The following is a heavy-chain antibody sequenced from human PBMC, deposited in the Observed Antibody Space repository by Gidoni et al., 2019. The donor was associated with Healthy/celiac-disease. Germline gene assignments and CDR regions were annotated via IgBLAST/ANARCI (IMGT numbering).Heavy chain of an antibody. V-gene: IGHV1-18*04. CDR1: GYTFTSYG. CDR2: ISAYNGNT. J-gene: IGHJ4*02. D-gene: IGHD3-10*01. Sequence: QVQLVQSGAEVKKPGASVQVSCKASGYTFTSYGISWVRQAPGQGLEWMGWISAYNGNTNYAQKLQGRVTMTTDTSTSTAYMELRSLRSDDTAVYYCALRPDGRFGELSLDYWGQGTLVTVSS. CDR3: ALRPDGRFGELSLDY.